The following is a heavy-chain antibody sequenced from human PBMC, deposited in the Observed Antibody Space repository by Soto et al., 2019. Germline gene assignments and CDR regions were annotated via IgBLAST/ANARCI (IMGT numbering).Heavy chain of an antibody. D-gene: IGHD6-6*01. J-gene: IGHJ5*02. CDR2: INHSGST. CDR1: GLSFGGYY. CDR3: ARGRVRYSSSYNWFDP. Sequence: SDTLSLTCAFYGLSFGGYYWSWILQPPVKGLEWIGEINHSGSTNYNPSLKSRVTISVDTSKNQFSLKLSSVTAADTAVYYCARGRVRYSSSYNWFDPWGQGTLVTVSS. V-gene: IGHV4-34*01.